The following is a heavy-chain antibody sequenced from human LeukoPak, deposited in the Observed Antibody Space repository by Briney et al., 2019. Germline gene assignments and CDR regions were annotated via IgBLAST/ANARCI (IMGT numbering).Heavy chain of an antibody. V-gene: IGHV1-69*04. D-gene: IGHD2-21*02. CDR3: ARESSFGVVTAMRFDY. CDR1: GGTFSSYA. J-gene: IGHJ4*02. CDR2: IIPILGIA. Sequence: SVKVSCKASGGTFSSYAISWVRQAPGQGLEWMGRIIPILGIANYAQEFQGRVTITADKSTSTAYMELSSLRSEDTAVYYCARESSFGVVTAMRFDYWGQGTLVTVSS.